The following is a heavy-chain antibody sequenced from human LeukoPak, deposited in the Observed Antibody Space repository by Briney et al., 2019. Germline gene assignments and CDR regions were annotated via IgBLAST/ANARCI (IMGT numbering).Heavy chain of an antibody. Sequence: SETLSLTCTVSGGSISSYYWSWIRQPPGKGLEWIGYIYSSGSTNYNPSLKSRVTISVDTSKNQFSLKLSSVTAADTAVYYCARDSRTMVRGVIIYYFDYWGQGTLVTVSS. CDR1: GGSISSYY. D-gene: IGHD3-10*01. CDR3: ARDSRTMVRGVIIYYFDY. J-gene: IGHJ4*02. CDR2: IYSSGST. V-gene: IGHV4-59*01.